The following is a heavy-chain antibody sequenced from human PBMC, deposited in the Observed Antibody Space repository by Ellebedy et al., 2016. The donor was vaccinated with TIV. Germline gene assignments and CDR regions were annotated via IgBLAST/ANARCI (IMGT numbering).Heavy chain of an antibody. CDR3: AILYSSGWYRDY. CDR1: GGTFSSYA. CDR2: IIPIFGTA. Sequence: SVKVSXXASGGTFSSYAISWVRQAPGQGLEWMGGIIPIFGTANYAQKFQGRVTITADKSTSTAYMELSSLRSEDTAVYYCAILYSSGWYRDYWGQGTLVTVSS. V-gene: IGHV1-69*06. J-gene: IGHJ4*02. D-gene: IGHD6-19*01.